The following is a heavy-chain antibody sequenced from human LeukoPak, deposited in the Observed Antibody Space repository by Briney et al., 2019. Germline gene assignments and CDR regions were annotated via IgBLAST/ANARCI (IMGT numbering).Heavy chain of an antibody. CDR2: IYSGGST. CDR3: ARDLDDSSGFDY. D-gene: IGHD3-22*01. Sequence: PGGSLRLSCAASGFTVSSNYMSWVRQAPGRGLEWVSVIYSGGSTYYADSVKGRFTISRDNSKNTLYLQMNSLRAEDTAVYYCARDLDDSSGFDYWGQGTLVTVSS. CDR1: GFTVSSNY. V-gene: IGHV3-66*01. J-gene: IGHJ4*02.